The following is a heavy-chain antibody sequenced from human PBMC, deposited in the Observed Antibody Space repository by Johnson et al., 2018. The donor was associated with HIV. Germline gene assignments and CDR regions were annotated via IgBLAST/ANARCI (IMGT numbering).Heavy chain of an antibody. V-gene: IGHV3-30*03. CDR3: ARNSHSSNWYEWEAFDI. Sequence: VQLVESGGGVVQPGRSLRLSCAASGFTFSSYGMHWVRQAPGKGLEWVAVISYDGSNKYYADSVKGRFTISSDNSKNTLYLQMNSLRAEDTAVYYCARNSHSSNWYEWEAFDIWGQGTMVTVSS. CDR2: ISYDGSNK. CDR1: GFTFSSYG. J-gene: IGHJ3*02. D-gene: IGHD6-13*01.